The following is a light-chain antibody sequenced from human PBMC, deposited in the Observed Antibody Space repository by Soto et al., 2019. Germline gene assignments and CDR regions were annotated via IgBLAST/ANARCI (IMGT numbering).Light chain of an antibody. V-gene: IGLV2-14*03. Sequence: QSVLTQPASVSGSPGQSITISCTGTSSDVGGYNYVSWYQQHPGKAPELMLFDVSSRPSGVSNRFSGSKSGNTASLTISGLHAEDEAYYYCNSYTGSSTVFGTGTKVTVL. J-gene: IGLJ1*01. CDR2: DVS. CDR1: SSDVGGYNY. CDR3: NSYTGSSTV.